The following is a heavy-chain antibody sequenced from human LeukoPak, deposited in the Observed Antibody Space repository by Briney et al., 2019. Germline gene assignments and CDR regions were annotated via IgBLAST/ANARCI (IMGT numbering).Heavy chain of an antibody. CDR2: IYPGDSDT. J-gene: IGHJ6*02. D-gene: IGHD6-13*01. Sequence: GESLKISCKGSGYSFTSYWIGWVRQMPGKGLEWMGIIYPGDSDTRYSPSFQGQVTISADKSISTAYLQWSGLKASDTAMYYCARDAAGTSRYYYGMDVWGQGTTVTVSS. CDR3: ARDAAGTSRYYYGMDV. CDR1: GYSFTSYW. V-gene: IGHV5-51*01.